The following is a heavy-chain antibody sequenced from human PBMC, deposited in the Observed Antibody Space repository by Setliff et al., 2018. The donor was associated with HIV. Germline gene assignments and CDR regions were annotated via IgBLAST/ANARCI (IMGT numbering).Heavy chain of an antibody. Sequence: LSLTCVVSGYSLSSSYWWGWIRQPPGKGLEWIGWIGYIYKGGSTYYNPSLKSRVTMSEDTSKNQFSLKLRSVTAVDTAVYYCARSALWFGEADWYFDLWGRGTLVTVSS. V-gene: IGHV4-28*01. J-gene: IGHJ2*01. CDR1: GYSLSSSYW. D-gene: IGHD3-10*01. CDR3: ARSALWFGEADWYFDL. CDR2: IYKGGST.